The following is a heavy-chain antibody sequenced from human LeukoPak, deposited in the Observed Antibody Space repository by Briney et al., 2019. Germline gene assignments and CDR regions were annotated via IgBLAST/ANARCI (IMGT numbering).Heavy chain of an antibody. CDR2: IYYSGST. CDR3: ARDTCIAAAGTDNWFDP. J-gene: IGHJ5*02. V-gene: IGHV4-31*03. CDR1: GGSISSGGYY. D-gene: IGHD6-13*01. Sequence: SETLSLTCTVSGGSISSGGYYWSWIRQHPGKGLEWIGYIYYSGSTYYNPSLKSRVTISVDTSKNQFSLKLSSVTAADTAVYYCARDTCIAAAGTDNWFDPWGQGTLVTVSS.